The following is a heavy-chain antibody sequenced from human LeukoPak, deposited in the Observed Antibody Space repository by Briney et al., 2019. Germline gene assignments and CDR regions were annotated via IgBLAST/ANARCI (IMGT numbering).Heavy chain of an antibody. V-gene: IGHV3-23*01. D-gene: IGHD3-10*01. CDR1: GFTFSSYA. J-gene: IGHJ4*02. CDR2: ISGSGGTT. Sequence: GGSLRLSGAASGFTFSSYAMHWVRQAPGKGLEWVSVISGSGGTTYYADSVKGRFTLSRDNPRNTLDLQMNSLGPEDTAVYYCAKEYDSGGYGAYFDYWGRGTLVTASS. CDR3: AKEYDSGGYGAYFDY.